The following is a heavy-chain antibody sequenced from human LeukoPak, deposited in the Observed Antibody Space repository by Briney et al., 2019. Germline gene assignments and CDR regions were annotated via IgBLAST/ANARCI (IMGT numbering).Heavy chain of an antibody. CDR2: INPNSGGT. J-gene: IGHJ4*02. Sequence: ASVKVSCKASGYTFTGYYMHRVRRAPGQGLEWMGWINPNSGGTNYAQKFQGWVTMTRDTSISTAYMELSRLRSDDTAVYYCAREVRYYYDSSGQRSYFDYWGQGTLVTVSS. V-gene: IGHV1-2*04. D-gene: IGHD3-22*01. CDR1: GYTFTGYY. CDR3: AREVRYYYDSSGQRSYFDY.